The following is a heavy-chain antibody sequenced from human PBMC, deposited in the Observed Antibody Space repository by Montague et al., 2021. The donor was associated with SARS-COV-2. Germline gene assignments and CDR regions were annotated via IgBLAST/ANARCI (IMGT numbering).Heavy chain of an antibody. D-gene: IGHD6-13*01. CDR1: GFTFSSRS. CDR2: ISSSSSYI. V-gene: IGHV3-21*01. J-gene: IGHJ3*02. Sequence: SLRLSCAASGFTFSSRSMMWVRQAPGKGLEWVSSISSSSSYIYYADSVKGRFTISRDNANNSLYLQMNSLRAEDTAVYFCVRRGISSSWSCDAFDIWGQGTMVTVSS. CDR3: VRRGISSSWSCDAFDI.